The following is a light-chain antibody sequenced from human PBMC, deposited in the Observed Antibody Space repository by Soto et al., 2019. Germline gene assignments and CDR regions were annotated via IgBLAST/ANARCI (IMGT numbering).Light chain of an antibody. Sequence: EIVMTQSPATLSVSPGERATVSCRASQSVSSNLAWYQQKPGQAPRLLIYGASTRATGIPARFSGSGSGTEFTLTISSLQSADFAVYYCQQYHNWPPEYTFGQGTKLEIK. CDR1: QSVSSN. CDR2: GAS. CDR3: QQYHNWPPEYT. J-gene: IGKJ2*01. V-gene: IGKV3-15*01.